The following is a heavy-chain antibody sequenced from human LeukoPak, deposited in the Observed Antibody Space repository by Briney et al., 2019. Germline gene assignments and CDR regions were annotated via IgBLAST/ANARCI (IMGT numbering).Heavy chain of an antibody. V-gene: IGHV4-61*02. CDR1: GGSISSGGYF. CDR2: IYNAGST. D-gene: IGHD3-10*01. CDR3: ARDKRERRVLLWFGEF. J-gene: IGHJ4*02. Sequence: SQTLSLTCTVSGGSISSGGYFWSWIRQPVGKGLEWIGRIYNAGSTNYNPSLQSRVTISVDTSKNQFSLKLSSVTAADTAVYYCARDKRERRVLLWFGEFWGQGTLVTVSS.